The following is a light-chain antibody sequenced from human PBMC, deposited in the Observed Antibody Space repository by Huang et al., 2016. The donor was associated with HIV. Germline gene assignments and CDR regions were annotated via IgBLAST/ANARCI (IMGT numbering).Light chain of an antibody. Sequence: EIVLTQSPATLSLSPGERATLSCRASQSVHSYLAWYQQKPGQAPRLLIYDASNRATGIPARFSGSVSGTDFTLTSSNLQSEDFAVYYCQQRSAWPLTFGGGTKVEI. J-gene: IGKJ4*01. CDR2: DAS. CDR1: QSVHSY. CDR3: QQRSAWPLT. V-gene: IGKV3-11*01.